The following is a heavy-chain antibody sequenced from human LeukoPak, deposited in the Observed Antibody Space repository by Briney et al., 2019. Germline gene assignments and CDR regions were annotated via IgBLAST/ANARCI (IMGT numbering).Heavy chain of an antibody. D-gene: IGHD3-3*01. V-gene: IGHV3-30*02. J-gene: IGHJ4*02. CDR3: AKIPYDFWSGYTQFDY. Sequence: PGGSLRLSCAASGFTFSSYGMHWVRQAAGKGLEWVAFIRYDGSNKYYADSVKGRFTISGDNSKNTLYLQMNSLRAEDTAVYYCAKIPYDFWSGYTQFDYWGQGTLVTVSS. CDR2: IRYDGSNK. CDR1: GFTFSSYG.